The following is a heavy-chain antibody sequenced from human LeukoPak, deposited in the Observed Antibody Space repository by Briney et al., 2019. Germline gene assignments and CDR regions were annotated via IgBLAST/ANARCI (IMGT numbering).Heavy chain of an antibody. V-gene: IGHV4-39*01. D-gene: IGHD3-10*01. CDR2: IYYSGST. J-gene: IGHJ5*02. CDR1: GGSISSSSYY. Sequence: SETLSLTCTVSGGSISSSSYYWGWIRQPPGKGLEWIGSIYYSGSTYYNPSLKSRVTISVDTSKNQFSLKLSSMTAADTAVYYCARLGITMVRGVINWFDPWGQGTLVTVSS. CDR3: ARLGITMVRGVINWFDP.